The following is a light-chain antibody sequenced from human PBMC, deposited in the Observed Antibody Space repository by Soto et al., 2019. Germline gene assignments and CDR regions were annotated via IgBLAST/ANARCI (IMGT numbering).Light chain of an antibody. CDR3: QSSDSSLSGSV. CDR2: GNS. CDR1: SSNIGAGYD. J-gene: IGLJ2*01. V-gene: IGLV1-40*01. Sequence: QSVLTQPPSVSGAPGQRVTISCTGSSSNIGAGYDVYWYQQLPGTAPKLLIYGNSNRPSGVPDRFSGSKSGTSASLAIAGLQAEDEADYYCQSSDSSLSGSVFGGGTKVTVL.